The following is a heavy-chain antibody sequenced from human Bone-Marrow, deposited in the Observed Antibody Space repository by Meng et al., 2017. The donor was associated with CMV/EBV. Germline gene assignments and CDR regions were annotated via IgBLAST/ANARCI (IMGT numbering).Heavy chain of an antibody. D-gene: IGHD5-24*01. CDR3: ARDLTPAKLMATPIF. Sequence: GGSLRLSCAASGFAFSSYWMSWVRQAPGKGLEWVANMKEDGSEKYYVDFVKGRFTISRDNANNSLYLQMNSLRAEDTAVYYCARDLTPAKLMATPIFWGRGTLVTVSS. CDR1: GFAFSSYW. CDR2: MKEDGSEK. J-gene: IGHJ4*02. V-gene: IGHV3-7*01.